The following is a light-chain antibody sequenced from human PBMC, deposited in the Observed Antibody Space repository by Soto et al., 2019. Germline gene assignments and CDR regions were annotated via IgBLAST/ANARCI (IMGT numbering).Light chain of an antibody. CDR2: EVV. CDR3: SSYTGSSYV. V-gene: IGLV2-8*01. CDR1: KNDIGVYDF. J-gene: IGLJ1*01. Sequence: QSALTQPPSASGSPGQSVTISCTGTKNDIGVYDFVSWYQHHPGKAPRLIIYEVVQRPSGVPDRFSGSKSGNTASLTVSGLQAEDEANYYCSSYTGSSYVFGTGTKVTVL.